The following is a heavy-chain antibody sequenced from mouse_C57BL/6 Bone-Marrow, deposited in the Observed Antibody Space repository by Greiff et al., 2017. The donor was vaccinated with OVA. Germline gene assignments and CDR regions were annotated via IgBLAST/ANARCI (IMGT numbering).Heavy chain of an antibody. D-gene: IGHD4-1*01. CDR1: EYEFPPHA. J-gene: IGHJ4*01. Sequence: EVKLMGSGGGLVQPGESLKLSCESNEYEFPPHAMSGVRKTPEKRLELVAAINSDGGSTYYPDTMERRFIISRDNTKKTLYLQMSSLRSEDTALYYCARLNWDGSYAMDYWGQGTSVTVSS. CDR3: ARLNWDGSYAMDY. V-gene: IGHV5-2*01. CDR2: INSDGGST.